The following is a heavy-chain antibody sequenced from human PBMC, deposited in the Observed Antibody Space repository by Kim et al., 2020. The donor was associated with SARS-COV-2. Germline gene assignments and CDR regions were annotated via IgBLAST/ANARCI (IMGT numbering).Heavy chain of an antibody. CDR3: AKVRITMIVVVITRGQYYFDY. J-gene: IGHJ4*02. D-gene: IGHD3-22*01. Sequence: RLTISRYNSKNTLYLQMNSLRAEDTAVYYCAKVRITMIVVVITRGQYYFDYWGQGTLVTVSS. V-gene: IGHV3-23*01.